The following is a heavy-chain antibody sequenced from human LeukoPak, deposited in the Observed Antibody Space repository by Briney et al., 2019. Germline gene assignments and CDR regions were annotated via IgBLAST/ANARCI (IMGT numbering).Heavy chain of an antibody. CDR2: ISWYSGSI. D-gene: IGHD5-18*01. CDR3: AKGGQPRGYSYGYWVYFDY. J-gene: IGHJ4*02. Sequence: GRSLRLSCAASGFTFDDYAMHWVRQAPGKGLEGVSGISWYSGSIGYADSVRGRFTISRDNAKNSLYLQMNSLRAEDMALYYCAKGGQPRGYSYGYWVYFDYWGQGTLVTVSS. CDR1: GFTFDDYA. V-gene: IGHV3-9*03.